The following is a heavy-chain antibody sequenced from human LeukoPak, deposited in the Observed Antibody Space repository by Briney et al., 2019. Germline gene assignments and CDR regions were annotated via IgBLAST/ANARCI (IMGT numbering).Heavy chain of an antibody. Sequence: PSETLSLTCAVSGGSISSSNWWSWVRQPPGKGLEWIGEIYHSGSTNYNPSLKSRVTISVDKSKNQFSLKLSSVTAADTAVYCCAREGTGITMVRGVIAHWGQGTLVTVSS. CDR2: IYHSGST. V-gene: IGHV4-4*01. CDR1: GGSISSSNW. J-gene: IGHJ4*02. CDR3: AREGTGITMVRGVIAH. D-gene: IGHD3-10*01.